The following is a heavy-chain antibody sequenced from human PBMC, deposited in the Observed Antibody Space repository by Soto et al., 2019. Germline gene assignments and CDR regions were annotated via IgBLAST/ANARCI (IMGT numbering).Heavy chain of an antibody. CDR2: ISYDGSNK. CDR1: GFTFSSYA. Sequence: GGSLRLSCAASGFTFSSYAMHWVRQAPGKGLEWVAVISYDGSNKYYADSVKGRFTISRDNSKNTLYLQMNSLRAEDTAVYYCARDLGAVAGWLVRYYGMDVWGQGTTVTVSS. D-gene: IGHD6-19*01. CDR3: ARDLGAVAGWLVRYYGMDV. J-gene: IGHJ6*02. V-gene: IGHV3-30-3*01.